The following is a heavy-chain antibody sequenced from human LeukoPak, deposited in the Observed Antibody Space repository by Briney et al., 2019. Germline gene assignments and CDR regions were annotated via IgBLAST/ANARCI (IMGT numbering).Heavy chain of an antibody. V-gene: IGHV3-11*01. CDR1: GFTFSDYY. D-gene: IGHD2-2*01. Sequence: GGSLRLSCAASGFTFSDYYMSWIRQAPGKGLEWVSYISSSASAIYYADSVKGRFTISRDNAKNSLHLQMNSLRAEDTAVYYCVSGSSTSRMLGYWGQGTLVTVSS. J-gene: IGHJ4*02. CDR3: VSGSSTSRMLGY. CDR2: ISSSASAI.